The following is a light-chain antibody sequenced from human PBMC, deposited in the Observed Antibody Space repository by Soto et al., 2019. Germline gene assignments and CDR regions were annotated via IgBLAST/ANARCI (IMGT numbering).Light chain of an antibody. CDR2: GAS. V-gene: IGKV1-39*01. CDR3: QQAHSTPWT. J-gene: IGKJ1*01. Sequence: DIQMTQSPSSLSASVGDRVIITCRASQTITTYLNWYQQKPGKAPQLLIYGASTLQSGVPSRFTGSGSGTDFTLTISSLQPEEFATYHCQQAHSTPWTFGQGTKVEI. CDR1: QTITTY.